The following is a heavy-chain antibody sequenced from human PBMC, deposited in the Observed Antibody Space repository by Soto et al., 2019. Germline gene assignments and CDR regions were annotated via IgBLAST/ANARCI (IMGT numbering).Heavy chain of an antibody. CDR1: GFTFSGYA. V-gene: IGHV3-23*01. Sequence: VQLLESGGGLVQPGGSLRLSCAASGFTFSGYAMSWVRQAPGKGLEWVSSISGSGGSTFYADSVKGRLTISRDNSRNTVFLEINSLRAEDTAIFFCSKGRPNYFGLGGVFLKAGGDYWGQGTLVTVSS. CDR2: ISGSGGST. D-gene: IGHD3-16*01. CDR3: SKGRPNYFGLGGVFLKAGGDY. J-gene: IGHJ4*02.